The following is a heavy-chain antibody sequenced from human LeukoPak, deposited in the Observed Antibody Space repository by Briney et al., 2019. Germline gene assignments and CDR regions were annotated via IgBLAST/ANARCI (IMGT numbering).Heavy chain of an antibody. D-gene: IGHD5-24*01. CDR1: GYIFTGYY. CDR2: INPNSGGT. Sequence: ASVKVSCKASGYIFTGYYIHWVRQAPGQGLEWMGLINPNSGGTSSAQKFQGRVTMTRDTSISTAYMELSRLRSDDTAVYYCARVMERWLQFEGFDYWGQGTLVTVSS. V-gene: IGHV1-2*02. CDR3: ARVMERWLQFEGFDY. J-gene: IGHJ4*02.